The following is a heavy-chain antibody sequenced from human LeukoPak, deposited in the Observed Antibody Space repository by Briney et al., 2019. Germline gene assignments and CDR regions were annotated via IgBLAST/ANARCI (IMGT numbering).Heavy chain of an antibody. CDR2: ISGSGGST. J-gene: IGHJ4*02. CDR3: AKDAIAAAESTY. V-gene: IGHV3-23*01. Sequence: LSGGSLRLSCAASGFTFSSYAMSWVRQAPGKGLEWISAISGSGGSTYYADSVKGRFTISRDNSKNTLYLQMNSLRAEDTAVYYCAKDAIAAAESTYWGQGTLVTVSS. CDR1: GFTFSSYA. D-gene: IGHD6-13*01.